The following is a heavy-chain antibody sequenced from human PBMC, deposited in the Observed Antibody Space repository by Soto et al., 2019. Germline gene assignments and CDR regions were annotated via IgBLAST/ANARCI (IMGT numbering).Heavy chain of an antibody. J-gene: IGHJ6*02. D-gene: IGHD3-3*01. V-gene: IGHV3-21*01. Sequence: GGSLRLSCAASGFTFSSYSMNWVRQAPGKGLEWVSSISSSSSYIYYADSVKGRFTISRDNAKNSLYLQMNSLRAEDTAVYYCARDSSTIFGVAIPNYVMDVWGQGTTVTVSS. CDR1: GFTFSSYS. CDR2: ISSSSSYI. CDR3: ARDSSTIFGVAIPNYVMDV.